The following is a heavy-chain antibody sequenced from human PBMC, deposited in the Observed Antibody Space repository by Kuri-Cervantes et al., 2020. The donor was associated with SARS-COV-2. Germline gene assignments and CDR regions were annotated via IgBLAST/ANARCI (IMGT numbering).Heavy chain of an antibody. V-gene: IGHV4-59*01. J-gene: IGHJ5*02. CDR3: ARGGYVAVAGRFDP. Sequence: ESLKISCTVSGGSISSYYWSWIRQPPGKGLEWIGYIYYSGSTNYNPPLKSRVTISVDTSKNQFSLKLSSVTAADTAVYYCARGGYVAVAGRFDPWGQGTLVTVSS. CDR2: IYYSGST. D-gene: IGHD6-19*01. CDR1: GGSISSYY.